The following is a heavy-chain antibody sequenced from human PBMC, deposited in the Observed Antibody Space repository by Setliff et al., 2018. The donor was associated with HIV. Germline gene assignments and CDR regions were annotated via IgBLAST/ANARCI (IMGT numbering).Heavy chain of an antibody. D-gene: IGHD5-18*01. CDR2: MYKGGKT. V-gene: IGHV3-NL1*01. CDR3: AKGGYGGAYYVAGY. CDR1: GFTFSTFG. J-gene: IGHJ4*02. Sequence: GGSLRLSCAASGFTFSTFGLHWVRQAPGKGLEWVTLMYKGGKTYYADFVKGRFTIARDDSKNTVSLQMTNLGTGDTAMYYCAKGGYGGAYYVAGYWGQGTLVTVSS.